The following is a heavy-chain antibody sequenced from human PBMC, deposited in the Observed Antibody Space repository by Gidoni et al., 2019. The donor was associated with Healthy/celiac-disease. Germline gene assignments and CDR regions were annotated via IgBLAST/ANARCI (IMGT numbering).Heavy chain of an antibody. Sequence: QVQLVESGGGVVQPGRSLRLSCAASGFTFSSYGMHWVRQAPGKGLEWVAVIWYDGSNKYYADSVKGRFTISRDNSKNTLYLQMNSLRAEDTAVYYCARDPGTVTSDLFDYWGQGTLVTVSS. J-gene: IGHJ4*02. CDR3: ARDPGTVTSDLFDY. D-gene: IGHD4-17*01. V-gene: IGHV3-33*01. CDR1: GFTFSSYG. CDR2: IWYDGSNK.